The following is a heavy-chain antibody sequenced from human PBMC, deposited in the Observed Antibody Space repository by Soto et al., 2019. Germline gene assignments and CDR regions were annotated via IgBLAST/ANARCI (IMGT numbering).Heavy chain of an antibody. CDR2: ISGSGGST. J-gene: IGHJ4*02. Sequence: GGSLRLSCAASGFTFSSYAMSWVRQAPGKGLEWVSAISGSGGSTYYADSVKGRFTISRDNSKNTLYLQMNSLRAEDTAVYYCAKKVGRPYCGGDCYSGDIGFTFDYWGQGTLVTVSS. CDR3: AKKVGRPYCGGDCYSGDIGFTFDY. CDR1: GFTFSSYA. V-gene: IGHV3-23*01. D-gene: IGHD2-21*01.